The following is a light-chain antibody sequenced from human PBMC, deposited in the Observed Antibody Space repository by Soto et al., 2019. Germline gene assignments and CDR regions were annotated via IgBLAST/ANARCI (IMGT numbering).Light chain of an antibody. CDR3: QQYNSYWT. V-gene: IGKV1-5*01. Sequence: IKMSQSPSTLSAYVGDRVTITCRASQSISSWLAWYQQKPGKAPKLLIYDASSLESGVPSRFSGSGSGTEFTLTISSLQPDDFATYYCQQYNSYWTFGQGTKVDIK. CDR2: DAS. J-gene: IGKJ1*01. CDR1: QSISSW.